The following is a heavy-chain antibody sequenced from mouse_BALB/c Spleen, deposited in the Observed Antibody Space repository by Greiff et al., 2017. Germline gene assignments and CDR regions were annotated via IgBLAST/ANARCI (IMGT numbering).Heavy chain of an antibody. D-gene: IGHD2-14*01. J-gene: IGHJ4*01. CDR1: GYTFISYW. CDR2: IDPSDSYT. CDR3: ARGEVRRLYAMDY. Sequence: QVQLQQPGAELVKPGASVKLSCKASGYTFISYWMHWVKQRPGQGLEWIGEIDPSDSYTNYNQKFKGKATLTVDKSSSTAYMQLSSLTSEDSAVYYCARGEVRRLYAMDYWGQGTSVTVSS. V-gene: IGHV1-69*02.